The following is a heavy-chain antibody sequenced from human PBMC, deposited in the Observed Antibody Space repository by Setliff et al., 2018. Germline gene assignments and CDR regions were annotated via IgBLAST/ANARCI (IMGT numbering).Heavy chain of an antibody. V-gene: IGHV1-18*01. CDR3: ARVPRSEWLLPTFDP. CDR1: GYTFINYG. D-gene: IGHD3-3*01. Sequence: GASVKVSCKTSGYTFINYGLSWMRQAPGQGLEWMGWISGYNGNTDYAQNLQGRVTMTIDTSTSTAYMELRSLRSDDTAVYYCARVPRSEWLLPTFDPWGQGTLVTVSS. J-gene: IGHJ5*02. CDR2: ISGYNGNT.